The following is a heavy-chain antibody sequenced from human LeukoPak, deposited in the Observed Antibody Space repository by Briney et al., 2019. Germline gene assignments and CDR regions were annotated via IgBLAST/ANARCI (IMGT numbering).Heavy chain of an antibody. V-gene: IGHV4-34*01. CDR2: INHSGST. J-gene: IGHJ3*02. D-gene: IGHD6-19*01. CDR3: AREAGAYGRALDI. Sequence: SETLSLTCAVYGASFSDFYWNWIRQPPGKGLEWIGEINHSGSTNYNPSLKSRVTISVDTSKNQFSLKLSSVTAADTAVYYCAREAGAYGRALDIWGHGTMVTVSS. CDR1: GASFSDFY.